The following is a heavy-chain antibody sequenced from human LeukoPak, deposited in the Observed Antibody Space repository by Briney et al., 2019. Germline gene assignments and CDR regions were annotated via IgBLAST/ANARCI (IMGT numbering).Heavy chain of an antibody. D-gene: IGHD1-26*01. CDR1: GLTFSSYS. Sequence: GGSLRLSCAASGLTFSSYSMNWVRQAPGKGLEWVSSISSSSSYIYYADSVKGRFTISRDNAKNSLYLQMNSLRAEDTAVYYCARDKEVGYYFDYWGQGTLVTVSP. V-gene: IGHV3-21*01. J-gene: IGHJ4*02. CDR3: ARDKEVGYYFDY. CDR2: ISSSSSYI.